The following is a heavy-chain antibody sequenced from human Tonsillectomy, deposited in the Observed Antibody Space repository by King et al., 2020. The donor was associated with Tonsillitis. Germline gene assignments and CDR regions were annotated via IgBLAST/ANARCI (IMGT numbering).Heavy chain of an antibody. D-gene: IGHD6-13*01. CDR1: GFTFDDFA. Sequence: LVESGGGLVQPGRSLRLSCAASGFTFDDFAMHWVRQAPGKGLEWVSGISWNSGSIDYADSVRGRFTISRDNAKNSLYLQMNSLRTEDTALYYCAKDRAAAGTADAFDIWGQGTIVTVSS. V-gene: IGHV3-9*01. J-gene: IGHJ3*02. CDR3: AKDRAAAGTADAFDI. CDR2: ISWNSGSI.